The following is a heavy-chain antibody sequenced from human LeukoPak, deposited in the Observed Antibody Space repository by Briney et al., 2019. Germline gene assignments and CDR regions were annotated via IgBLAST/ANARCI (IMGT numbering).Heavy chain of an antibody. CDR2: ISRTSRHK. CDR3: LRDMNTVTTCYLQF. J-gene: IGHJ1*01. V-gene: IGHV3-21*01. Sequence: PGGSLTLSCAASGFTFSSYSMNWGRQAPGKGLEWVSSISRTSRHKYYSDSLKGRFTISRDDAANSLFLQMYSLRAETTAIYYCLRDMNTVTTCYLQFWGQGTLVTVSS. D-gene: IGHD1-1*01. CDR1: GFTFSSYS.